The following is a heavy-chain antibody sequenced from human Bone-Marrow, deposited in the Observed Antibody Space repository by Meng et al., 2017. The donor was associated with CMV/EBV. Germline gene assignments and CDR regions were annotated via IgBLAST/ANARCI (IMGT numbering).Heavy chain of an antibody. D-gene: IGHD6-13*01. CDR2: ISAYNGNT. J-gene: IGHJ5*02. CDR1: FTFTSYG. CDR3: ARGDGYSSSWQQGWFDP. V-gene: IGHV1-18*01. Sequence: FTFTSYGSSWVRQAPGQGLEWMGRISAYNGNTNYAQKLQGRVTMTTDTSTSTAYMELRSLRSDDTAVYYCARGDGYSSSWQQGWFDPWGQGTLVTVSS.